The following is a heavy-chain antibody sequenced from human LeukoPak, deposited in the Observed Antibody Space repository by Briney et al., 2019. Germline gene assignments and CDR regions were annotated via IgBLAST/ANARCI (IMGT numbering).Heavy chain of an antibody. D-gene: IGHD5-12*01. V-gene: IGHV4-34*01. J-gene: IGHJ6*03. CDR1: GGSFSGYY. CDR3: ARAPGRKWLGGYYMDV. CDR2: INHSGST. Sequence: SETLSLTCAVYGGSFSGYYWSWIRQPPGKGLEWIGEINHSGSTNYNPSLKSRVTISVDTSKNQFSLKLSSVTAADTAVYYCARAPGRKWLGGYYMDVWGKGTTVTVSS.